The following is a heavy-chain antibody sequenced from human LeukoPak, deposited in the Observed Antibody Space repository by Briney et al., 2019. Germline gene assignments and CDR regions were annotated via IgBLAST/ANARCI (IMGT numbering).Heavy chain of an antibody. CDR2: IYTSGSA. Sequence: SQTLSLNCTVSGVSISSGSYYWSWLRQPAGKGLEWIGRIYTSGSANYNPSLKSRVTISVDTSKNQFSLKLSSVTAADTAVYYCARGYYYDSSGYYGYYFDYWGQGTLVTVSS. J-gene: IGHJ4*02. CDR3: ARGYYYDSSGYYGYYFDY. D-gene: IGHD3-22*01. CDR1: GVSISSGSYY. V-gene: IGHV4-61*02.